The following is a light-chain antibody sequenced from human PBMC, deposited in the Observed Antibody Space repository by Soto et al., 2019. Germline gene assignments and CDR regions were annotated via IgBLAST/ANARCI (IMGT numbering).Light chain of an antibody. CDR3: QTWGTGFQV. Sequence: QPVLTKSPSASASLGASVKLTCTLSSGHSSYAIAWHQKQPGKGPRYLMDLNNDGSHSKGDGIPDRFSGSSSGAERYLIISRLQSEDEADYYCQTWGTGFQVFGGGTKLTVL. CDR1: SGHSSYA. CDR2: LNNDGSH. V-gene: IGLV4-69*01. J-gene: IGLJ2*01.